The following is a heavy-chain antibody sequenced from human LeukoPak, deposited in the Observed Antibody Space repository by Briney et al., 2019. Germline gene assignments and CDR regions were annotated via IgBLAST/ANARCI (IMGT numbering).Heavy chain of an antibody. D-gene: IGHD3-16*01. J-gene: IGHJ4*02. Sequence: ASVKVSCKASGGTFSNYAISWGRQAPGQGLEWMGVITPMFGTANYAQKFQGRVTITADESTSTAYMELSSLRSEDTTVYYCARLGYDNDFDYWGQGTLVTISS. CDR2: ITPMFGTA. V-gene: IGHV1-69*13. CDR3: ARLGYDNDFDY. CDR1: GGTFSNYA.